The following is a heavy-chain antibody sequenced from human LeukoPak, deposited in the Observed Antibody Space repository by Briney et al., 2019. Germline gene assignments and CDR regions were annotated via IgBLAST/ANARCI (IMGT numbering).Heavy chain of an antibody. Sequence: PGGSLRLSCAASGFTFSSQWMSWVRQARGKGLEWGDNIKEDGSKENYEDSVKGLFTISRDNAKNSLYPQMSSLRPEDTAIYYCARAYSGGQGTRVTVSS. V-gene: IGHV3-7*04. CDR3: ARAYS. CDR1: GFTFSSQW. CDR2: IKEDGSKE. D-gene: IGHD2-21*01. J-gene: IGHJ4*02.